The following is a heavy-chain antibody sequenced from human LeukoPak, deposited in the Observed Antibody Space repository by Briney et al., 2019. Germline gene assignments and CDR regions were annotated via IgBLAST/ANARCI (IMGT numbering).Heavy chain of an antibody. CDR1: GGTFSSFG. J-gene: IGHJ3*02. Sequence: ASVKVSCKASGGTFSSFGISWVRQAPGQGLEWMGRITPILGIANYAQRFQGRVTFTADKSTDTAYMELSSLRSEDTAVYYCARDWGSAGNGFDIWGQGTMVTVSS. D-gene: IGHD2-15*01. V-gene: IGHV1-69*04. CDR3: ARDWGSAGNGFDI. CDR2: ITPILGIA.